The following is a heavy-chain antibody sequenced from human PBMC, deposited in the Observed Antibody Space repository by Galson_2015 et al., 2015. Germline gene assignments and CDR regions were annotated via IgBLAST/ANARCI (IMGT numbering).Heavy chain of an antibody. CDR2: ISGSGGST. Sequence: SLRLSCAASGFTFSSYAMSWVRQAPGKGLEWVSAISGSGGSTYYADSVKGRFTISRDNSKNTLYLQMNSLRAEDTAVYYCAKDLGGWFWYFDLWGRGTLVTVSS. D-gene: IGHD2-15*01. V-gene: IGHV3-23*01. CDR1: GFTFSSYA. J-gene: IGHJ2*01. CDR3: AKDLGGWFWYFDL.